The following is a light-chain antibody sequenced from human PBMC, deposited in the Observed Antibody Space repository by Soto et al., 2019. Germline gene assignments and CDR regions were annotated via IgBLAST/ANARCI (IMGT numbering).Light chain of an antibody. J-gene: IGKJ1*01. CDR2: AAS. Sequence: AIQLAQSPSSLSASVGDRVTITCRASQAIRTALGWYQQKPGKPPKLLIYAASTLQGGVPPRFSGSGSGTDLTLTISSLQPEDFATYYCLLDFSYFWAFGQGTKVE. V-gene: IGKV1-6*01. CDR3: LLDFSYFWA. CDR1: QAIRTA.